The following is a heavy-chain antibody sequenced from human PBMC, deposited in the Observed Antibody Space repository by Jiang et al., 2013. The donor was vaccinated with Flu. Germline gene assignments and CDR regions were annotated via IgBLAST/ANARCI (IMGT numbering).Heavy chain of an antibody. CDR1: GFTFSSYW. V-gene: IGHV3-74*01. CDR2: INTDGRSS. Sequence: DLIQPGGSLRLSCATSGFTFSSYWMHWVRQAPGKGLEWVARINTDGRSSTYADSVKGRFTISRDNAKNTLYLQMNSMRVEDTAVYFCVREAVPATQSGFVWGQGTTVTVSS. CDR3: VREAVPATQSGFV. J-gene: IGHJ6*02. D-gene: IGHD1-1*01.